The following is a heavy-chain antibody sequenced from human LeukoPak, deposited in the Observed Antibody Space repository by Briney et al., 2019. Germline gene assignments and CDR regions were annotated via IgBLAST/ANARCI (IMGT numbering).Heavy chain of an antibody. V-gene: IGHV3-23*01. CDR3: AKDMRFDWTPYYFDY. CDR1: GFTFSSYA. Sequence: GGSLRLSCAASGFTFSSYAMSWVRQAPGKGLEWVSAISGSGGSTYYADSVKGRFAISRDNSKNTLYLQMNSLRAEDTAVYYCAKDMRFDWTPYYFDYWGQGTLVTVSS. D-gene: IGHD3-9*01. CDR2: ISGSGGST. J-gene: IGHJ4*02.